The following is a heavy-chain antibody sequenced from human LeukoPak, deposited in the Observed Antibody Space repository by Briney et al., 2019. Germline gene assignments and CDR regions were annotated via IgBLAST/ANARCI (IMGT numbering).Heavy chain of an antibody. D-gene: IGHD3-10*01. Sequence: GASVKVSCKASGGTFSSYAISWVRQAPGQGLEWMGGIIPIFGTANYAQKFQGRVTITTDESTSTAYIELSSLRSEDTAVYYCARDSVVRGVNWFDPWGQGTLVTVSS. CDR1: GGTFSSYA. CDR2: IIPIFGTA. V-gene: IGHV1-69*05. J-gene: IGHJ5*02. CDR3: ARDSVVRGVNWFDP.